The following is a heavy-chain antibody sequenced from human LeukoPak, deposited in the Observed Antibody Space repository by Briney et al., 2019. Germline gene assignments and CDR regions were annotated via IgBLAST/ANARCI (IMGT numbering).Heavy chain of an antibody. J-gene: IGHJ3*02. CDR3: ARGGDTIGSIRSAFDI. CDR2: ISGGGTT. Sequence: GSLRLSCAASGFTVSDNYTSWVRQAPGKGLAWVSAISGGGTTYYADSVKGRFIISRDNSKNTVYLQMNSLRAEDTAVYYCARGGDTIGSIRSAFDIWGQGTMVTVSS. V-gene: IGHV3-53*01. D-gene: IGHD3-22*01. CDR1: GFTVSDNY.